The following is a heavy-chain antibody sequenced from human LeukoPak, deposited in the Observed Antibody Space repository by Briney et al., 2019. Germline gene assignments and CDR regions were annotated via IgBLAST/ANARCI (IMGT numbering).Heavy chain of an antibody. V-gene: IGHV3-23*01. CDR1: GFTFSSYA. CDR2: ISGSGGST. Sequence: GGSLRLSCAASGFTFSSYAMSWVRQAPGKGLEWVSAISGSGGSTYYADSVKGRFTISRDNSKNTLYLQMNSPRAEDTAVYYCAKGIDWYYYYGMDVWGQGTTVTVSS. J-gene: IGHJ6*02. CDR3: AKGIDWYYYYGMDV. D-gene: IGHD1-26*01.